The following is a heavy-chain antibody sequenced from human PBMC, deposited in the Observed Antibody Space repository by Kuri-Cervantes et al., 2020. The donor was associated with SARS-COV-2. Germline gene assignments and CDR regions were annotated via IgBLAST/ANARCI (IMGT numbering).Heavy chain of an antibody. Sequence: LRLSCTVSGGSISSGDYYWSWIRQPPGKGLEWIGYIYYSGSTYYNPSLKSRVTISVDTSKNQFSLNLRSVTAADTAVYYCARLSGSQGYYFDCWGQGTLVTVSS. CDR3: ARLSGSQGYYFDC. CDR2: IYYSGST. J-gene: IGHJ4*02. D-gene: IGHD1-26*01. CDR1: GGSISSGDYY. V-gene: IGHV4-30-4*01.